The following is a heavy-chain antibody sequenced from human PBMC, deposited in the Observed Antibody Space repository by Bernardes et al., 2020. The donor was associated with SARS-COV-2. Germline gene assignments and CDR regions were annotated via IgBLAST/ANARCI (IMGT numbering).Heavy chain of an antibody. CDR3: AREIGPPLGIGDAFDI. CDR2: SNSDGKTT. CDR1: GFTFSKYN. J-gene: IGHJ3*02. V-gene: IGHV3-74*01. Sequence: GGSLRLSCAASGFTFSKYNMHWVRQAPGKGLVWVSRSNSDGKTTSYADSVRGRFTISRDDARNTLYLQMDSLRGEDTALYHCAREIGPPLGIGDAFDIWGQGTVVTV. D-gene: IGHD7-27*01.